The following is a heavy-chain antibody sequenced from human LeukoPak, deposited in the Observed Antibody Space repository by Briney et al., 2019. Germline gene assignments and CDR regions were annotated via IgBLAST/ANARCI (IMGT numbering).Heavy chain of an antibody. V-gene: IGHV3-11*01. CDR1: GFTFSDYY. Sequence: GGSLRLSCAASGFTFSDYYMSWIRQAPGKRLEWVSYISSSGSTIYYADSVKGRFTISRDNAKNSLYLQMNSLRAEDTAVYYCAREVAGVYYYYGMDVWGQGTTVTVSS. CDR3: AREVAGVYYYYGMDV. CDR2: ISSSGSTI. J-gene: IGHJ6*02. D-gene: IGHD6-19*01.